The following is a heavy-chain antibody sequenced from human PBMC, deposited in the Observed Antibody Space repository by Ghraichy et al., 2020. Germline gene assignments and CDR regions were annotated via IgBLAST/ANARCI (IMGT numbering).Heavy chain of an antibody. V-gene: IGHV3-33*08. J-gene: IGHJ6*02. CDR1: GFTFSSYG. Sequence: GGSLRLSCAASGFTFSSYGMHWVRQAPGKGLEWVAVIWYDGSNKYYADSVKGRFTISRDNSKNTLYLQMNSLRAEDTAVYYCAREWSLTKARYGMDVWGQGTTVTVSS. D-gene: IGHD2-8*01. CDR3: AREWSLTKARYGMDV. CDR2: IWYDGSNK.